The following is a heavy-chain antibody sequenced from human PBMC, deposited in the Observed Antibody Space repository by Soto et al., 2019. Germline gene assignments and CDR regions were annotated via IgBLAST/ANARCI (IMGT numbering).Heavy chain of an antibody. Sequence: SATLSLTCTVSGGSISSYYWSWIRQSPGKGLEWIGYIHYSGSTKSNPSLKSRVTISVDTSRNQVSLKLSSVTAADSAVYFCARARYQLLLPYYYGMDVWGQGTTVTVSS. CDR3: ARARYQLLLPYYYGMDV. CDR1: GGSISSYY. J-gene: IGHJ6*02. CDR2: IHYSGST. V-gene: IGHV4-59*01. D-gene: IGHD2-2*01.